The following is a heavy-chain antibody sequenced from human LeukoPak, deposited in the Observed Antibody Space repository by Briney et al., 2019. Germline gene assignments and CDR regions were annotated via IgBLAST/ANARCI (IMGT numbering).Heavy chain of an antibody. V-gene: IGHV4-34*01. Sequence: SETLSLTCAVYGGSFSGYYWSWIRQPPGKGLEWIGEINHSGSTNYNPSLKSRVTISVDTSKNQFSLKLSSVTAADTAVYYCAREYSSGWYPFDYRGQGTLVTVSS. J-gene: IGHJ4*02. D-gene: IGHD6-19*01. CDR2: INHSGST. CDR1: GGSFSGYY. CDR3: AREYSSGWYPFDY.